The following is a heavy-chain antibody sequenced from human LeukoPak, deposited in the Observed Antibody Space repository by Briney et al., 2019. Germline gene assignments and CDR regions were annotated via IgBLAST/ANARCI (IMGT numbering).Heavy chain of an antibody. J-gene: IGHJ6*04. D-gene: IGHD2-15*01. CDR1: GYTFTGYY. Sequence: ASVKVSCKASGYTFTGYYMHWVRQAPGQGLEWMGWINPNSGGTNYAQKFRGWVTMTRDTSISTAYMELSRLRSDDTAVYYCATADCSGGSCPIDVWGKGTTVTVSS. CDR3: ATADCSGGSCPIDV. CDR2: INPNSGGT. V-gene: IGHV1-2*04.